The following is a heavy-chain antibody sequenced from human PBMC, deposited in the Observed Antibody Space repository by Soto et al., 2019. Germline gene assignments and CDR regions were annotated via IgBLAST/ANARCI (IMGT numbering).Heavy chain of an antibody. CDR2: IDYNGVT. J-gene: IGHJ4*02. CDR3: GKVLVGATGHTDSDS. D-gene: IGHD2-15*01. Sequence: QVQLQESGPGLVKPSETLSLTCTVSGGSIYRSVYYWGWIRQPPGRGLEWIGNIDYNGVTYSNPSLKSRVTISRDTSKNQFSLKLTSVTAADTALYYCGKVLVGATGHTDSDSWGPGTLVAVSS. CDR1: GGSIYRSVYY. V-gene: IGHV4-39*01.